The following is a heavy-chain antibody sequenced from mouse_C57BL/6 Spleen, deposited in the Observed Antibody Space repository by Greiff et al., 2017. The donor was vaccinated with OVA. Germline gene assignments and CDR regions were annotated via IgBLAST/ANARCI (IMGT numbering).Heavy chain of an antibody. CDR2: INPNNGGT. D-gene: IGHD1-1*01. CDR3: AREGVYYYGSSPYYYAMDY. V-gene: IGHV1-26*01. J-gene: IGHJ4*01. CDR1: GYTFTDYY. Sequence: EVQLQQSGPELVKPGASVKISCKASGYTFTDYYMNWVKQSHGKSLEWIGDINPNNGGTSYNQKFKGKATLTVDKSSSTAYMELRSLTSEDSAVYYCAREGVYYYGSSPYYYAMDYWGQGTSVTVSS.